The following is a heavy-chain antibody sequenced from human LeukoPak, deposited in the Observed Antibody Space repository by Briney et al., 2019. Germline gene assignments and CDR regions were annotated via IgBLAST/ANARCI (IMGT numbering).Heavy chain of an antibody. Sequence: GGSLRLSCAASGFTFDDYAMHWVRQAPGKGLEWVSGISWNSGSIGYADSVKGRFTISRDNAKNSLYLQMSSLRAEDTALYYCAKGAGYSSSWYVDYWGQGTLVTVSS. CDR3: AKGAGYSSSWYVDY. CDR1: GFTFDDYA. V-gene: IGHV3-9*01. J-gene: IGHJ4*02. CDR2: ISWNSGSI. D-gene: IGHD6-13*01.